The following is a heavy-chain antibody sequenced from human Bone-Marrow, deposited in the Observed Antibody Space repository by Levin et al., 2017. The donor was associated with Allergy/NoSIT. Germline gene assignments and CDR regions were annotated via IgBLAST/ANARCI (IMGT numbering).Heavy chain of an antibody. V-gene: IGHV4-30-4*01. CDR3: ARAPSYGPTVVTTLVPPVDAFDI. Sequence: PSETLSLTCTVSGGSISSGDYYWSWIRQPPGKGLEWIGYIYYSGSTYYNPSLKSRVTISVDTSKNQFSLKLSSVTAADTAVYYCARAPSYGPTVVTTLVPPVDAFDIWGQGTMVTVSS. J-gene: IGHJ3*02. CDR1: GGSISSGDYY. D-gene: IGHD4-23*01. CDR2: IYYSGST.